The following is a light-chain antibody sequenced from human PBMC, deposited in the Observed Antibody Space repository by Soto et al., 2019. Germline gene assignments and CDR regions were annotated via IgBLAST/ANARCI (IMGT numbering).Light chain of an antibody. CDR3: ASWDDSLNAFYV. CDR1: SSDVGGYNY. J-gene: IGLJ1*01. Sequence: QSVLTQPASVSGSPGQSITISCTGTSSDVGGYNYVSWYQQHPGKAPKLMIYDVTYRPSGVSNRFSGSKSGTTASLTLSGLQAEDEADYYCASWDDSLNAFYVFGTGTKVTVL. V-gene: IGLV2-14*01. CDR2: DVT.